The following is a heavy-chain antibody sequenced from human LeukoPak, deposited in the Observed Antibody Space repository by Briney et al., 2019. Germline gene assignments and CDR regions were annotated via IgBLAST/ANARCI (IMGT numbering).Heavy chain of an antibody. Sequence: GGSLRLSCAASGFTFDDYGMSWVRQAPGKGLEWVSGINWNGGSTGYADSVKGRFTISRDNAKNSLYLQMNSLRAEDTALYHCAREVVVPAAMAYYYYMDVWGKGTTVTVSS. J-gene: IGHJ6*03. CDR1: GFTFDDYG. CDR2: INWNGGST. V-gene: IGHV3-20*01. CDR3: AREVVVPAAMAYYYYMDV. D-gene: IGHD2-2*01.